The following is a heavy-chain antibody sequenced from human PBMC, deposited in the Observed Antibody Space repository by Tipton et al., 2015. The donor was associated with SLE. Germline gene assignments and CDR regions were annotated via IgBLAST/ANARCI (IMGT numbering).Heavy chain of an antibody. CDR3: ARLTYYDSTGHFDY. CDR1: GGSITSYY. Sequence: TLSLTCSVSGGSITSYYWSWIRQPPGKGLEWIGHIYHSDYTSYNPSLKSRVFISIDTTKKQFSEKLSAVTAADTAVYYCARLTYYDSTGHFDYWGQGSLVTVSS. J-gene: IGHJ4*02. CDR2: IYHSDYT. V-gene: IGHV4-59*08. D-gene: IGHD3-22*01.